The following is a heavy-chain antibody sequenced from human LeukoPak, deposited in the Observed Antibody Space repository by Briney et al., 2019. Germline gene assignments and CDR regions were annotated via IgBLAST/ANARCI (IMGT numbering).Heavy chain of an antibody. V-gene: IGHV5-51*01. CDR2: IYPGDSDT. CDR3: ARQGAYCSSTSCYVGYFDY. Sequence: GPPLKTSSKGSEYRFTRYWSGCGRPLPGKNLKWMGIIYPGDSDTRYSPSFQGQVTISADKSISTAYLQWSSLKASDTAMYYCARQGAYCSSTSCYVGYFDYWGQGTLVTVSS. J-gene: IGHJ4*02. CDR1: EYRFTRYW. D-gene: IGHD2-2*01.